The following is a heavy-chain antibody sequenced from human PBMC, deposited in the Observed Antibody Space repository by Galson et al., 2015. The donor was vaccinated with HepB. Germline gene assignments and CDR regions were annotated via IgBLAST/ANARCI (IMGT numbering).Heavy chain of an antibody. J-gene: IGHJ4*02. CDR1: GFTFSSYG. D-gene: IGHD4-17*01. CDR2: IRYDGSNK. Sequence: SLRLSCAAFGFTFSSYGMHWVRQAPGKGLEWVAFIRYDGSNKYYADSVKGRFTISRDNSKNTLYLQMNSLRAEDTAVYYCAKGPMTTVTTLFDYWGQGTLVTVSS. CDR3: AKGPMTTVTTLFDY. V-gene: IGHV3-30*02.